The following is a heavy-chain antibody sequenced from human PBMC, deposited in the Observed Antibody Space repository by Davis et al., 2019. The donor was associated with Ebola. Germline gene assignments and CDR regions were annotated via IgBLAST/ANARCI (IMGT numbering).Heavy chain of an antibody. CDR3: AKQTTVTTLGGFQH. CDR2: ISSSSSYI. J-gene: IGHJ1*01. CDR1: GFTFSSYS. V-gene: IGHV3-21*01. Sequence: PGGSLRLSCAASGFTFSSYSMNWVRQAPGKGLEWVSSISSSSSYIYYADSAKGRFTISRDNAKNSLYLQMNSLRAEDTAVYYCAKQTTVTTLGGFQHWGQGTLVTVSS. D-gene: IGHD4-17*01.